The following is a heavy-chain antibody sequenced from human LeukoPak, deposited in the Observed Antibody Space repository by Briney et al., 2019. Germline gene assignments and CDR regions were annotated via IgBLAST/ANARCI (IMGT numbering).Heavy chain of an antibody. CDR2: IKQDGSEK. V-gene: IGHV3-7*01. D-gene: IGHD1-26*01. Sequence: QAGGSLRLSCAASGFTFSSYWMSWVRQAPGKGLEWVANIKQDGSEKYYVDSVKGRFTISRDNAKNLLYLQMNSLRAEDTAVYYCARSIGGYYFDYWGQGTLVTVSS. J-gene: IGHJ4*02. CDR1: GFTFSSYW. CDR3: ARSIGGYYFDY.